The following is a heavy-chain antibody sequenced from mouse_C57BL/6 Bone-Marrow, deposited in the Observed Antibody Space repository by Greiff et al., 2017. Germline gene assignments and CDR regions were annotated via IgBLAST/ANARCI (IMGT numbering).Heavy chain of an antibody. D-gene: IGHD2-5*01. CDR3: TRDASYSNYVLYAMDY. CDR1: GFTFSSYA. J-gene: IGHJ4*01. V-gene: IGHV5-9-1*02. Sequence: EVKLMESGEGLVKPGGSLKLSCAASGFTFSSYAMSWVRQTPEKRLEWVAYISSGGDYIYYADTVKGRFTISRDNARNTRYLQMSSLKSEDTAMYYCTRDASYSNYVLYAMDYWGQGTSVTVSS. CDR2: ISSGGDYI.